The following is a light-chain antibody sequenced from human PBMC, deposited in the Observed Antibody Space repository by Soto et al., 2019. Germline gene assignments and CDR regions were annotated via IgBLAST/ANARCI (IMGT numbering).Light chain of an antibody. CDR2: AAS. CDR3: QQYGSSPRIT. J-gene: IGKJ5*01. CDR1: QGISSY. Sequence: AIRMTQSPSSFSASTGDRVTITCRASQGISSYLAWYQQKPGKAPKLLIYAASTLQSGVPSRFSGSGSGTDFTLTISRLEPEDFAVYYCQQYGSSPRITFGQGTRLEIK. V-gene: IGKV1-8*01.